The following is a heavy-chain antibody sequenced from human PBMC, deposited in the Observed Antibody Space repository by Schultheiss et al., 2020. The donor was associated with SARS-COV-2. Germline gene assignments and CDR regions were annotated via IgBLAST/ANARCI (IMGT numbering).Heavy chain of an antibody. V-gene: IGHV4-59*08. Sequence: SETLSLTCAVYGGSFSAYYWSWIRQPPGKGLEWIGYIYYSGSTNYNPSLKSRVTISVDTSKNQFSLKLSSVTAADTAVYYCARQLVRTGWFDPWGQGTLVTVAS. CDR2: IYYSGST. D-gene: IGHD3/OR15-3a*01. CDR1: GGSFSAYY. CDR3: ARQLVRTGWFDP. J-gene: IGHJ5*02.